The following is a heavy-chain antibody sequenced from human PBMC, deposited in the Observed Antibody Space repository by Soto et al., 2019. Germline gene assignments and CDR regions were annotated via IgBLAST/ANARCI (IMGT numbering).Heavy chain of an antibody. CDR1: GGSISSGGYS. V-gene: IGHV4-30-2*01. CDR2: IYHSGST. CDR3: ARAWVVRGVRFDP. J-gene: IGHJ5*02. D-gene: IGHD3-10*01. Sequence: PSETLSLTCAVSGGSISSGGYSWSWIRQPPGKGLEWIGYIYHSGSTYYNPSRKRRVTISVDRSKNQYSLKLSSVTAADTAGYYCARAWVVRGVRFDPWGQGTLVTVSS.